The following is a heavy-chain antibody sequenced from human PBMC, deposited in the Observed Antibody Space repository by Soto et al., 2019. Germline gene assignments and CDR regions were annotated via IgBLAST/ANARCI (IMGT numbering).Heavy chain of an antibody. Sequence: GGSLRLSCAASGFTFSSYGMHWVRQAPGKGLEWVAVISYDGSNKYYADSVKGRFTISRDNSKNTLYLQMNSLRAEDTAVYYCAKDPTAEGDYYYYGMDVWGQGTTVTVSS. J-gene: IGHJ6*02. CDR1: GFTFSSYG. CDR2: ISYDGSNK. D-gene: IGHD6-13*01. V-gene: IGHV3-30*18. CDR3: AKDPTAEGDYYYYGMDV.